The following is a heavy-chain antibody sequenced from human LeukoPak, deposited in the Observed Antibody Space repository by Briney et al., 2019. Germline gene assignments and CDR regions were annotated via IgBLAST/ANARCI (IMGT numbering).Heavy chain of an antibody. D-gene: IGHD5-12*01. Sequence: PGGSLRLSCVASRFTFSSYSMNWVRQAPGKGLEWVSYISSDSSIIYYADSVKGRFTISRDNAKNSLYLQMNSLRDEDTAVYYCARDWGNSGYITDYWGQGTLVTVSS. J-gene: IGHJ4*02. V-gene: IGHV3-48*02. CDR1: RFTFSSYS. CDR3: ARDWGNSGYITDY. CDR2: ISSDSSII.